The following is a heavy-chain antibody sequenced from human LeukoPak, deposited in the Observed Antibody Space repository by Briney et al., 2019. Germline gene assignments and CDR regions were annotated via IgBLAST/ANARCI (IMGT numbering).Heavy chain of an antibody. CDR3: ARDPPGIAAAGSGMDV. CDR1: GFTVSSNY. J-gene: IGHJ6*02. Sequence: GSLRLSCAASGFTVSSNYMSWVRQAPGKGLEWVSVIYSGGSTYYADSVKGRFTISRDNSKNTLYLQMNSLRAEDTAVYYCARDPPGIAAAGSGMDVWGQGTTVTVSS. CDR2: IYSGGST. V-gene: IGHV3-53*01. D-gene: IGHD6-13*01.